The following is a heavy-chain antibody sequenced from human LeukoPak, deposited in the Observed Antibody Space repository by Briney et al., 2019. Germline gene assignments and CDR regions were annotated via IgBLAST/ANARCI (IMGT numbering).Heavy chain of an antibody. J-gene: IGHJ3*02. Sequence: SQTLSLTCAVSGGSISSGGYSWSWIRQPAGKGLEWIGRIYTSGSTNYNPSLKSRVTMSVDTSKNQFSLKLSSVTAADTAVYYCARAAYCGGDCLYDAFDIWGQGTMVTVSS. V-gene: IGHV4-61*02. D-gene: IGHD2-21*02. CDR1: GGSISSGGYS. CDR3: ARAAYCGGDCLYDAFDI. CDR2: IYTSGST.